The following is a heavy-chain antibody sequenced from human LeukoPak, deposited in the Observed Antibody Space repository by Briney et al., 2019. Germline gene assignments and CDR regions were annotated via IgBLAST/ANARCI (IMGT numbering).Heavy chain of an antibody. J-gene: IGHJ4*02. V-gene: IGHV3-53*01. Sequence: GGSLRLSCAASGFTVSSNHMTWVRQAPGKGLEWVSVIYSGGSTYYAESVKGRFTISRDNSKNTLYLQMNSLRAEDTAVYYCARSTSSEYDIYHFDYWGQGTLVTVSS. CDR2: IYSGGST. D-gene: IGHD3-9*01. CDR1: GFTVSSNH. CDR3: ARSTSSEYDIYHFDY.